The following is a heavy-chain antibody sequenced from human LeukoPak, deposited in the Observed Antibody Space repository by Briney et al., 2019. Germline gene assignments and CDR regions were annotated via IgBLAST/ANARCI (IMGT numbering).Heavy chain of an antibody. CDR2: IYYSGST. V-gene: IGHV4-59*01. CDR1: GGSISSYY. CDR3: ARALGSSRVGWFDP. D-gene: IGHD6-13*01. J-gene: IGHJ5*02. Sequence: SETLSLTCTVSGGSISSYYWSWIRRPPGKGLEWIGYIYYSGSTNYNPSLKSRVTISVDTSKNQFSLKLSSVTAADTAVYYCARALGSSRVGWFDPWGQGTLVTVSS.